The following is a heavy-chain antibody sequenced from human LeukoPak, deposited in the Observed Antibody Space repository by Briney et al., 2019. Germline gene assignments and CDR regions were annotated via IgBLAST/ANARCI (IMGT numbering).Heavy chain of an antibody. CDR3: ARGVVAATPWYYYYGMDV. J-gene: IGHJ6*02. V-gene: IGHV1-8*01. Sequence: AASVKVSCKASGYTFTSYDINWVRQATGQGLEWMGWMNPNSGNTGYAQKFQGRVTMTRNTSISTAYVELSSLRSEDTAVYYCARGVVAATPWYYYYGMDVWGQGTTVTVSS. CDR2: MNPNSGNT. CDR1: GYTFTSYD. D-gene: IGHD2-15*01.